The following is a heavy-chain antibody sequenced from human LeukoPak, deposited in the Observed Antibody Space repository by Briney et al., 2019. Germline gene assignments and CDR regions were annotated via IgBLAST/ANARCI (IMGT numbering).Heavy chain of an antibody. V-gene: IGHV1-69*05. J-gene: IGHJ4*02. Sequence: SVKVSCTASGGTFSSYAISWVRQAPGQGLEWMGGIIPIFGTANYAQKFQGRVTITTDESTSTAYMELSSLRSEDTAVYYCASSPSGSDYFDYWGQGTLVTVSS. CDR3: ASSPSGSDYFDY. CDR1: GGTFSSYA. CDR2: IIPIFGTA. D-gene: IGHD6-19*01.